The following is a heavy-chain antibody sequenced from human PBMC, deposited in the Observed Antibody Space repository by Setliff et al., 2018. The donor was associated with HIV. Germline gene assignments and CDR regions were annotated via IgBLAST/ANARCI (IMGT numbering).Heavy chain of an antibody. V-gene: IGHV4-34*01. D-gene: IGHD2-15*01. CDR2: INHSGRT. Sequence: SETLSLTCAVYGGSFSGYHWNWIRQPPGKGLEWIGEINHSGRTNYNPSLKSRVTISVDTSKNQFSLKLRSVTAAYTAMYYCARVSITYWYSIPTFYYYYMDVWGKGTKVTVSS. CDR3: ARVSITYWYSIPTFYYYYMDV. J-gene: IGHJ6*03. CDR1: GGSFSGYH.